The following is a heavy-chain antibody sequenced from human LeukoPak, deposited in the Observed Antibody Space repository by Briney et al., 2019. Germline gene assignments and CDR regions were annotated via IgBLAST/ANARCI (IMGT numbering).Heavy chain of an antibody. CDR2: ISAYNGNT. J-gene: IGHJ4*02. D-gene: IGHD4-11*01. V-gene: IGHV1-18*01. Sequence: GASVKVSCKASGYTFISYGISWVRQAPGQGLEWMGWISAYNGNTNYAQKLQGRVTMTTDTSTSTAYMELRSLRSDDTAVYYCARDLLPHDYSNPDYWGQGTLVTVSS. CDR3: ARDLLPHDYSNPDY. CDR1: GYTFISYG.